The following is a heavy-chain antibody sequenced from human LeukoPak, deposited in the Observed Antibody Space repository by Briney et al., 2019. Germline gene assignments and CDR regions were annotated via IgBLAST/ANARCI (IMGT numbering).Heavy chain of an antibody. Sequence: GGSMRLSSAASGFTFSIYSMNWDRQAPGKGLEWVSSISSSRSYIYYTGSVKGRFTIHRDNAKNSLYLQMNSQMAKHPAVYLRARDRGSSWYGRGDYWGQGTLVTVSS. J-gene: IGHJ4*02. CDR3: ARDRGSSWYGRGDY. V-gene: IGHV3-21*01. CDR1: GFTFSIYS. CDR2: ISSSRSYI. D-gene: IGHD6-13*01.